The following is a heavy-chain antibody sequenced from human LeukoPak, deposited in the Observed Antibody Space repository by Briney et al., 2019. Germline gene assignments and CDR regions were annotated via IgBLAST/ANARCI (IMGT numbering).Heavy chain of an antibody. CDR3: ARESRHVGVSFDY. CDR1: GFTFSDYY. Sequence: GGSLRLSCAASGFTFSDYYMSWIRQAPGTGLEWVSYISSSSSTIYYADSVKGRFTISRDNAKNSLYLQMNSLRAEDTAVYYCARESRHVGVSFDYWGQGTLVTVSS. CDR2: ISSSSSTI. V-gene: IGHV3-11*04. D-gene: IGHD2-21*01. J-gene: IGHJ4*02.